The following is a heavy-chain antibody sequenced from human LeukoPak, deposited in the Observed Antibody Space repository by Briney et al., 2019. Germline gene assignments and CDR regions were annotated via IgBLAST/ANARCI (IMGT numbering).Heavy chain of an antibody. CDR2: INPSGGST. D-gene: IGHD4-4*01. V-gene: IGHV1-46*01. CDR1: GYTLTSYY. J-gene: IGHJ4*02. Sequence: ASVKVSCKASGYTLTSYYMHWVRQAPGQGLEWMGIINPSGGSTSYAQNFQGRVTMTRDTSTSTVYMGLNSLRSEDTAVYYCARDRPTRTPVEYNFDYCGQGTLVTVSS. CDR3: ARDRPTRTPVEYNFDY.